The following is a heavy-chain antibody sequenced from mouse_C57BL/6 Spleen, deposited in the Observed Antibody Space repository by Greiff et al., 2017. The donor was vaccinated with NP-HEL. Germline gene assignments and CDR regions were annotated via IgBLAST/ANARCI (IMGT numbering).Heavy chain of an antibody. V-gene: IGHV1-50*01. D-gene: IGHD1-1*01. Sequence: QVQLQQPGAELVKPGASVKLSCKASGSTFTSYWLQWVKQRPGQGLEWIGEIDPSDSYTNYNQKFKGKATLTVDTSSSTAYMQLSSLTSEDSAVYYCARDYHYGSSLFDYWGQGTTLTVSS. CDR2: IDPSDSYT. CDR3: ARDYHYGSSLFDY. CDR1: GSTFTSYW. J-gene: IGHJ2*01.